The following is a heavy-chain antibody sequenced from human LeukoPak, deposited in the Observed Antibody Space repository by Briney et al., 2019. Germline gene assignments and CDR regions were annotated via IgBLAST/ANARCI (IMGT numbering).Heavy chain of an antibody. Sequence: GGSLRLSCAASGFIFGDYNMNWVRQAPGKGLEWVSYISSGGSTIYYADSVKGRFTVSRDNSKNTLYLQINSLRGEDTAVYYCAKGKYSSGGVPDYWGQGTLVTVSS. V-gene: IGHV3-48*01. J-gene: IGHJ4*02. CDR3: AKGKYSSGGVPDY. CDR1: GFIFGDYN. D-gene: IGHD6-19*01. CDR2: ISSGGSTI.